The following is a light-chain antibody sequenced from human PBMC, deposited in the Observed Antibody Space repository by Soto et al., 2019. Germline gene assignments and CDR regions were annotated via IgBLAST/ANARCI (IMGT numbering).Light chain of an antibody. CDR1: QSISSH. CDR3: RQSYSNIQDLT. CDR2: ASS. Sequence: DIQMTQSPSSLSASVGDRVTITCRASQSISSHLNWYQQKPGKAPKLLIYASSNLQSGVPSRFSGSGSGTDFTLTISSLQPEDFATYYCRQSYSNIQDLTFGGGTKVEI. V-gene: IGKV1-39*01. J-gene: IGKJ4*01.